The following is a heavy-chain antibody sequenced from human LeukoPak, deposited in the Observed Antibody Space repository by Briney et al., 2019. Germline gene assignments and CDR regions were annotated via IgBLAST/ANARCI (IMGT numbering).Heavy chain of an antibody. CDR1: GFTFSSYS. J-gene: IGHJ4*02. Sequence: GGSLRLSCAASGFTFSSYSMNWVRQAPGKGLEWVSSISSSSSYIYYADSVKGRFTISRDNAKNSLYLQMNGLRAEDTAVYYCARGSGYGDYWGQGTLVTVSS. CDR2: ISSSSSYI. V-gene: IGHV3-21*01. CDR3: ARGSGYGDY. D-gene: IGHD3-22*01.